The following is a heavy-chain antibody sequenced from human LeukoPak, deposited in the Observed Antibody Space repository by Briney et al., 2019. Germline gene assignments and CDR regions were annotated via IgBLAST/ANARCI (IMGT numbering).Heavy chain of an antibody. V-gene: IGHV3-64*02. CDR1: GFTFTAYA. J-gene: IGHJ4*02. Sequence: GGSLRLSCAASGFTFTAYAMYWVRQAPGKGLEYVAAISGNGGDAHYADSVKGRFTISRDNAKNTLFVQLDSLRPEDMAVYYCARDRAAGLDYDPSGLDYWGQGTLVAVSS. D-gene: IGHD3-22*01. CDR3: ARDRAAGLDYDPSGLDY. CDR2: ISGNGGDA.